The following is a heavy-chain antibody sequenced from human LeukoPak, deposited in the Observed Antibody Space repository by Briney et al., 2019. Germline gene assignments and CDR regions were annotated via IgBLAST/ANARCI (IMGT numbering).Heavy chain of an antibody. CDR3: ARHPTVRGVTSPYYYYYMGV. J-gene: IGHJ6*03. CDR1: GYSFTSYW. D-gene: IGHD3-10*01. V-gene: IGHV5-51*01. Sequence: GESLKISCKGSGYSFTSYWIGWVRPMPGKGLEWMGIIYPGDSDTRYSPSFQGQVTISADKSISTAYLQWSSLKASDTAMYYCARHPTVRGVTSPYYYYYMGVWGKGTTVTVSS. CDR2: IYPGDSDT.